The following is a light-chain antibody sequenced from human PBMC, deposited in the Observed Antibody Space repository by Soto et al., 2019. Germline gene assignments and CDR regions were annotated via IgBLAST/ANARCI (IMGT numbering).Light chain of an antibody. Sequence: EIQMTQSPSSLSASLGERVTIACRASQTVSKIVNWYQQKPGEVPALLIFTTSTLYSGVPSRFSGSGSGTDFTLTSNRLQPEDLATYYCQQTYSLPRAFAQGTKVE. V-gene: IGKV1-39*01. CDR3: QQTYSLPRA. J-gene: IGKJ1*01. CDR2: TTS. CDR1: QTVSKI.